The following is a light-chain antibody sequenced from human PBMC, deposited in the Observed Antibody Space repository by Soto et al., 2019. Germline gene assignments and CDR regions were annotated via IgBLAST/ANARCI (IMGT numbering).Light chain of an antibody. CDR2: DAS. Sequence: EIVLTQSPATLSLSPGERATLSCRASQSVSSYLAWYQQKPGQAPRLLIYDASNRATGIPARFSGSGSGTDFTLTISSLEPEDFAVYYRQQRSNWHPVRTFGQGTKVDIK. CDR3: QQRSNWHPVRT. CDR1: QSVSSY. J-gene: IGKJ1*01. V-gene: IGKV3-11*01.